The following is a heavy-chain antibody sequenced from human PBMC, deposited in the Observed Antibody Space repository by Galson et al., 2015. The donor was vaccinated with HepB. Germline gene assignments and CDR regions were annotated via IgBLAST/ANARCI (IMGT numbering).Heavy chain of an antibody. D-gene: IGHD6-19*01. Sequence: SETLSLTCAVYGGSFSGYYWSWIRQPPGKGLEWIGEINHSGSTNYNPSLKSRVTISVDTSKNQFSLKLSSVTAADTAVYYCARSVAGTFWGEDYWGQGTLVTVSS. CDR2: INHSGST. CDR3: ARSVAGTFWGEDY. J-gene: IGHJ4*02. V-gene: IGHV4-34*01. CDR1: GGSFSGYY.